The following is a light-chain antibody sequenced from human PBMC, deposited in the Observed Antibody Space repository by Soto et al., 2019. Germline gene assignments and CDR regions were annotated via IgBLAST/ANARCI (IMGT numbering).Light chain of an antibody. CDR3: QKYGSSPIT. CDR1: QSVSID. CDR2: DES. V-gene: IGKV3D-20*01. Sequence: ELVMTQSPATLSLSPGDSATLSCRASQSVSIDLAWYQQKTGLAPRLLIYDESSRATGIPDRLSGSGSGTDLNLTISRLEPEDFAVYYCQKYGSSPITCGQGTRLEIK. J-gene: IGKJ5*01.